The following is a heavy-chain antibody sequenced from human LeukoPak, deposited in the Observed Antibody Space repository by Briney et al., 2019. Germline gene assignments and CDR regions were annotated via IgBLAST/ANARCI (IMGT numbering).Heavy chain of an antibody. D-gene: IGHD2-8*01. J-gene: IGHJ4*02. V-gene: IGHV3-7*01. CDR1: GFTFSSYR. CDR2: IKQDGSEK. CDR3: ARGQLLMVYAMKLRESLSWSYTDY. Sequence: AGGSLRLSCAASGFTFSSYRMNWVRQAPGKGLEWVANIKQDGSEKYYVDSVKGRFTISRDNSKNTLYLQMNSLRAEDTAVYYCARGQLLMVYAMKLRESLSWSYTDYWGQGTLVTVSS.